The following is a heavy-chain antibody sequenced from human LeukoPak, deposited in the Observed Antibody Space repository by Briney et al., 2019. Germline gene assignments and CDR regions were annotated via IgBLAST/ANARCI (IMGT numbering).Heavy chain of an antibody. CDR1: GFTFSSYAM. CDR2: IYHSGST. CDR3: ARDRGDVGVVSY. V-gene: IGHV4-4*02. Sequence: ASLRLSCAASGFTFSSYAMSWVRQAPGKGLEWIGEIYHSGSTNYNPSLKSRVTISVDKSKNQFSLKLSSVTAADTAVYYCARDRGDVGVVSYWGQGTLVTVSS. D-gene: IGHD2-2*01. J-gene: IGHJ4*02.